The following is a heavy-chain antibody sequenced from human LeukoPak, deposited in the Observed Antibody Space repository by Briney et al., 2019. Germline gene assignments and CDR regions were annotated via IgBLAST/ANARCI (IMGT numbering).Heavy chain of an antibody. V-gene: IGHV3-23*01. D-gene: IGHD2-15*01. CDR2: ISSTGGTA. CDR3: AKNGDRGAYCSGGSCYPYYYYNMDV. Sequence: GGSLRLSCAASGFTFSSYAMSWVRQAPGKGLEWVSAISSTGGTAYYADSVKGRFTISRDNSKNTLYLQMNSLRAEDTAIYYCAKNGDRGAYCSGGSCYPYYYYNMDVWGKGTTVTISS. CDR1: GFTFSSYA. J-gene: IGHJ6*03.